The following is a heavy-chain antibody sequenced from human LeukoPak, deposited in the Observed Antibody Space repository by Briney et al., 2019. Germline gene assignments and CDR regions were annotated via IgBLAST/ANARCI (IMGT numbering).Heavy chain of an antibody. V-gene: IGHV4-61*01. CDR3: AREEASYCSSTSCYGIDY. CDR1: GGSVSSGSYY. D-gene: IGHD2-2*01. J-gene: IGHJ4*02. Sequence: KPSETLSLTCTVSGGSVSSGSYYWSWIRQPPGKGLEWIGYIYYSGSTNYNSSLKSRVTISVDTSKNQFSLKLSSVTAADTAVYYCAREEASYCSSTSCYGIDYWGQGTLVTVSS. CDR2: IYYSGST.